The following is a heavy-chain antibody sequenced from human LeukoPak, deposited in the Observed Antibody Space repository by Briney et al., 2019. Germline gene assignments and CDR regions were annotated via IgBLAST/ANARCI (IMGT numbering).Heavy chain of an antibody. Sequence: SSETLSLTCTVSGGSISSGGYYWTWIRQHPGKGLEWNGYIYYSGSTYYNPSLKSRVTISVDTSKNQFSLRLSSVTAADTAVYYCALGYCGGGSCYAREYFQHWGQGTLVTVSS. CDR3: ALGYCGGGSCYAREYFQH. CDR1: GGSISSGGYY. D-gene: IGHD2-15*01. CDR2: IYYSGST. J-gene: IGHJ1*01. V-gene: IGHV4-31*03.